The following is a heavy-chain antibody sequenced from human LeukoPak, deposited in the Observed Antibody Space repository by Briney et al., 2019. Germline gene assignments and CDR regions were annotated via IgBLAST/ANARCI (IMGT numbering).Heavy chain of an antibody. V-gene: IGHV3-30*02. J-gene: IGHJ4*02. CDR3: AKSGRDSSTDYFDY. CDR1: GFTFKNYG. CDR2: IQYDGSDK. D-gene: IGHD2-2*01. Sequence: PGGSLRLSCAASGFTFKNYGIHWVRQAPGKGLEWVAFIQYDGSDKFYTDSVKGRFTISRDNYKTTLFLQMNNLRAEDTAVYYCAKSGRDSSTDYFDYWGQGTLVTVSS.